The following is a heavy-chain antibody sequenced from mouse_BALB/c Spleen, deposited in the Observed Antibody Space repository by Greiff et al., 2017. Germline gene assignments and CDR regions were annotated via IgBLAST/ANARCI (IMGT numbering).Heavy chain of an antibody. Sequence: VQLKQSGPELMKPGASVKISCKASGYSFTSYYMHWVKQSHGKSLEWIGYIDPFNGGTSYNQKFKGKATLTVDKSSTAYMHLSSLTSEDSAVYYCARGGLRPAWFAYWGQGTLVTVSA. CDR3: ARGGLRPAWFAY. D-gene: IGHD2-4*01. CDR1: GYSFTSYY. CDR2: IDPFNGGT. V-gene: IGHV1S135*01. J-gene: IGHJ3*01.